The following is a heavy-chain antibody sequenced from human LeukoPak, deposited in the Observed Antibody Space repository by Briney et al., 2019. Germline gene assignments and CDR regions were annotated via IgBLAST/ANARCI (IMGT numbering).Heavy chain of an antibody. D-gene: IGHD3-22*01. CDR2: INHSGST. CDR3: ATVPYDSSGYYSAGYFQH. Sequence: SETLSLTCAVYGGSFSDYYWTWIRQPPGKGLEWIGEINHSGSTNYNPSLKSRVTLSVDTSKNQFSLRLNSVTAADTAVYYCATVPYDSSGYYSAGYFQHWGRGTLVTVSS. V-gene: IGHV4-34*01. CDR1: GGSFSDYY. J-gene: IGHJ1*01.